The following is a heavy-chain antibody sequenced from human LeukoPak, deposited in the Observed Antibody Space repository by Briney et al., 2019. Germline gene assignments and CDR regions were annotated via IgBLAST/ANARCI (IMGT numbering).Heavy chain of an antibody. CDR2: IIPIFGTA. D-gene: IGHD6-19*01. J-gene: IGHJ3*02. CDR3: ARAEAVAAHAFDI. CDR1: GGTFSSYA. V-gene: IGHV1-69*13. Sequence: SVKVSCKASGGTFSSYAISWVRQAPGQGLEWMGGIIPIFGTANYAQKFQGRVTITADESTSTAYMELSSLRSEDTAVYYCARAEAVAAHAFDIWGQGTMVTVSS.